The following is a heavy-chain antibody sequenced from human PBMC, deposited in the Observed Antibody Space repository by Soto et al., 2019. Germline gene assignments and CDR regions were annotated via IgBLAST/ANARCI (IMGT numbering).Heavy chain of an antibody. CDR3: ARTAPMDAGDKYYYDF. V-gene: IGHV1-69*01. Sequence: QVQLVQSGAEVKKTGSSVKVSCKTSGGTFSTFGISWVRQDPGQGLEWMGGIIPFFGTAEYSQKFEDRITITADESTNTVYMDLRSLTSEDTAIYYCARTAPMDAGDKYYYDFWGQGALVTVSS. CDR2: IIPFFGTA. CDR1: GGTFSTFG. D-gene: IGHD3-16*01. J-gene: IGHJ4*02.